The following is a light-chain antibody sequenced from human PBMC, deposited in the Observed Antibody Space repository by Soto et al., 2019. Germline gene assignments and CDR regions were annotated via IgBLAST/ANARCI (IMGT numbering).Light chain of an antibody. J-gene: IGKJ1*01. CDR2: NAS. V-gene: IGKV1-5*03. Sequence: DIQMTQSPSTLSGSVGDRVTITCRASQTISSWLAWYQQKPGKAPKLLIYNASTFKSGVPSRFSGSGSGTEFTLTISSLQPDDFATYYCQHYNSYSEAFGQGTKVDIK. CDR1: QTISSW. CDR3: QHYNSYSEA.